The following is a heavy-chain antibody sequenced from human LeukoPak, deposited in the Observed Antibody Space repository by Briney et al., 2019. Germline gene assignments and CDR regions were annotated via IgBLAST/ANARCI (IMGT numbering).Heavy chain of an antibody. V-gene: IGHV3-21*01. CDR2: ISSSSSYI. Sequence: PGGSLRLSCAASGFTFSSYAMNWVRQAPGKGLEWVSSISSSSSYIYYADSVKGRFTISRDNAKNSLYLQMNSLRAEDTAVYYCARSSYSSSWYVDYWGQGTLVTVSS. D-gene: IGHD6-13*01. CDR1: GFTFSSYA. J-gene: IGHJ4*02. CDR3: ARSSYSSSWYVDY.